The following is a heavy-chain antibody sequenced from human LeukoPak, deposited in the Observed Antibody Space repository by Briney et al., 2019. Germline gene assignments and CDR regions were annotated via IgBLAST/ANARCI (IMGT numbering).Heavy chain of an antibody. J-gene: IGHJ3*02. CDR2: IYTSGST. Sequence: SETLSLTCTVSGCSISSGSYYWSWIRQPAGKGLEWIGRIYTSGSTNYNPSLKSRVTISVGTSKNQFSLKLSSVTAADTAVYYCARLAARHAFDIWGQGTMVTVSS. D-gene: IGHD6-6*01. V-gene: IGHV4-61*02. CDR1: GCSISSGSYY. CDR3: ARLAARHAFDI.